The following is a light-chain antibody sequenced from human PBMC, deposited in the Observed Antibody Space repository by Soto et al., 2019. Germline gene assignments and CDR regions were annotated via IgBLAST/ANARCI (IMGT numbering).Light chain of an antibody. CDR3: SSYTNINTRACV. V-gene: IGLV2-14*01. Sequence: QPFRAQPASVSASPGQSITISCTGTSGDIGSYNRVSWYQQHPGKAPKLIIYEVTDRPSGVSNRFSGSKSGNTASLTISGLQAEDEAEYYCSSYTNINTRACVFGTGTKVTVL. CDR2: EVT. CDR1: SGDIGSYNR. J-gene: IGLJ1*01.